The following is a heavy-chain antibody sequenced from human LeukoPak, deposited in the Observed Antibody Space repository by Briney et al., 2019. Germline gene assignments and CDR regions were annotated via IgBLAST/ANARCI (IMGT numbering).Heavy chain of an antibody. V-gene: IGHV3-30*04. Sequence: QAGGSLRLSCAASGFIFSSYAMHWVRQAPGKGLEWVSVISYDGSNKYYADSVKGRFTISRDNSKNTLYLQMNSLRAEDTAVYYCAKARREYFDYWGQGTLVTVSS. CDR3: AKARREYFDY. CDR1: GFIFSSYA. J-gene: IGHJ4*02. D-gene: IGHD1-26*01. CDR2: ISYDGSNK.